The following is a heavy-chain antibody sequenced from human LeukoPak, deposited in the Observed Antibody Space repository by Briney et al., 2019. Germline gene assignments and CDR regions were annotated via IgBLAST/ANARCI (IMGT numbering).Heavy chain of an antibody. V-gene: IGHV4-34*01. J-gene: IGHJ4*02. D-gene: IGHD2-2*01. CDR2: INHSGSI. CDR3: ARGHYCDTFRCYLAGRYFDD. CDR1: GGSFSGYY. Sequence: PSETLSLTCAVSGGSFSGYYWNWVRQTPGKGLEWIGEINHSGSINYTPSLKSRMSISVDTSKNQFSLNMSSVTAADTGVYYCARGHYCDTFRCYLAGRYFDDWGQGILVTVSS.